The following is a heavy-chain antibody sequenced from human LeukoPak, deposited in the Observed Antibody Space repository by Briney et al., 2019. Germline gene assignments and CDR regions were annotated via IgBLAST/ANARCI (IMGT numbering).Heavy chain of an antibody. CDR1: GGTFSSYA. Sequence: SVKVSCKASGGTFSSYAISWVRQAPGQGLEWMGGIIPIFGTANYAQKFQGRVTITADESTSTAYMELSSLRSEDTAVYYCASIVMGATEDAFDIWGQGTMVTVSS. D-gene: IGHD1-26*01. V-gene: IGHV1-69*13. CDR2: IIPIFGTA. J-gene: IGHJ3*02. CDR3: ASIVMGATEDAFDI.